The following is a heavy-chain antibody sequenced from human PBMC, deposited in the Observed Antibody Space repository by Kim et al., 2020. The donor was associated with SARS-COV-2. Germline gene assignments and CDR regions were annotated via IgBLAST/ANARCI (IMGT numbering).Heavy chain of an antibody. D-gene: IGHD5-12*01. V-gene: IGHV1-69*13. J-gene: IGHJ6*02. Sequence: SVKVSCKASGGTFSSYAISWVRQAPGQGLEWMGGIIPIFGTANYAQKFQGRVTITADESTSTAYMELSSLRSEDTAVYYCARVGDSGYERYYYYYYGMDVWGQGTTVTVSS. CDR2: IIPIFGTA. CDR3: ARVGDSGYERYYYYYYGMDV. CDR1: GGTFSSYA.